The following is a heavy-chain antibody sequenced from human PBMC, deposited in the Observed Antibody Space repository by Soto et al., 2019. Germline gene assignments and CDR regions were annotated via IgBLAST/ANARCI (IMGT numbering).Heavy chain of an antibody. V-gene: IGHV3-23*01. CDR3: AKGARELWFGNWFDP. J-gene: IGHJ5*02. Sequence: EVQLLESGGGLVQPGGSLRLSCAASGFTFSSYAMSWVRQAPGKGLEWVSAISGGGGGTYYADSVKGRFTISRDNSKNTLCLQMNSLRAEDTAVYYCAKGARELWFGNWFDPWGQGTLVTVSS. CDR2: ISGGGGGT. CDR1: GFTFSSYA. D-gene: IGHD3-10*01.